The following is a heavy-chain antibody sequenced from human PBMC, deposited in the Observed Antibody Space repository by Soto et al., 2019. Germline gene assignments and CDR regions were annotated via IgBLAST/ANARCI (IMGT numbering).Heavy chain of an antibody. CDR3: XXWGXTGGLDV. V-gene: IGHV3-30*19. J-gene: IGHJ1*01. CDR2: TSYDGSDK. D-gene: IGHD3-16*01. CDR1: GFTFRSYV. Sequence: QVQLVESGGGVVQPGTSLRVSCVGSGFTFRSYVIHWVRQAPGKGLEWVALTSYDGSDKYYDDSVRGRFTISRDNSRNTXXXXXXXXXXXXXXXXXXXXWGXTGGLDVWGQGTLVSV.